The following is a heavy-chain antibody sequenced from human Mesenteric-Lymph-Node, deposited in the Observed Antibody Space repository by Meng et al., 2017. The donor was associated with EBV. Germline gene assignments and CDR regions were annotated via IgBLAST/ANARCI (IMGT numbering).Heavy chain of an antibody. V-gene: IGHV4-34*01. CDR3: ASGVPGD. J-gene: IGHJ4*02. CDR1: GGSFTGHY. D-gene: IGHD1-1*01. CDR2: VDQSGVS. Sequence: QLPRWGACLLKPSETLSRPCAVDGGSFTGHYWSWIRQPPGKGLEWIGEVDQSGVSNYNPSLKSRVTMSLDTSKNQFSLKLSSVTAADTAVYYCASGVPGDWGQGTLVTVSS.